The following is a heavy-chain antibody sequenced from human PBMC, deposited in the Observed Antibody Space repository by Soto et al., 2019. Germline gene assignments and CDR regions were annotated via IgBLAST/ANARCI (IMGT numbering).Heavy chain of an antibody. J-gene: IGHJ4*02. CDR1: GCTFASYY. CDR3: ARVTYYYDSSGYYYVDY. CDR2: INPSGGST. V-gene: IGHV1-46*01. Sequence: ASVKVSCKTSGCTFASYYMHWVRQAPVQGLEWMGIINPSGGSTSYAQKLQGRVTMTRDTSTSTVYMELSSLRSEDTAVYYCARVTYYYDSSGYYYVDYWGQGTLVTVSS. D-gene: IGHD3-22*01.